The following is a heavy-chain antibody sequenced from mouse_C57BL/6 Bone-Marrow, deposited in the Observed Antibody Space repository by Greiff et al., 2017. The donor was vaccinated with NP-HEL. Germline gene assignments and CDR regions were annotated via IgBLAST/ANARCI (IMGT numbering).Heavy chain of an antibody. CDR2: IYPRSGNT. CDR3: ARAGRSPYWYFDV. V-gene: IGHV1-81*01. J-gene: IGHJ1*03. CDR1: GYTFTSYG. D-gene: IGHD1-1*01. Sequence: QVQLKQSGAELARPGASVKLSCKASGYTFTSYGISWVKQRTGQGLEWIGEIYPRSGNTYYNEKFKGKATLTADKSSSTAYMELRSLTSEDSAVYFCARAGRSPYWYFDVWGTGTTVTVSS.